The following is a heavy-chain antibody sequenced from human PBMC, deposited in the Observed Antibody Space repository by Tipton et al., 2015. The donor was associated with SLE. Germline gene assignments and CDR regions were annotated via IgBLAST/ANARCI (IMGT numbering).Heavy chain of an antibody. V-gene: IGHV4-39*07. Sequence: TLSLTCTVSGGSISSYYWSWIRQPPGKGLEWIGSIYYSGSTYYNPSLKSRVTISVDTSKNQFSLKLSSVTAADTAVYYCARDQGSWRWLQSRGAFDIWGQGTMVTVSS. CDR1: GGSISSYY. J-gene: IGHJ3*02. CDR3: ARDQGSWRWLQSRGAFDI. CDR2: IYYSGST. D-gene: IGHD5-24*01.